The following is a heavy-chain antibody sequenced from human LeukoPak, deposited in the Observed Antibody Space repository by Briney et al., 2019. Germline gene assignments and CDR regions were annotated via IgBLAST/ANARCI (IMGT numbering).Heavy chain of an antibody. Sequence: SETLSLTCAVYGGSFSGYYWSWIRQPPGQGLEWIGEINHSGSTNYNPSLKSRVTISVDTSKNQFSLKLSSVTAADTAVYYCARDREAPDGYSSGWAFDYWGQGTLVTVSS. V-gene: IGHV4-34*01. CDR1: GGSFSGYY. CDR2: INHSGST. CDR3: ARDREAPDGYSSGWAFDY. D-gene: IGHD6-19*01. J-gene: IGHJ4*02.